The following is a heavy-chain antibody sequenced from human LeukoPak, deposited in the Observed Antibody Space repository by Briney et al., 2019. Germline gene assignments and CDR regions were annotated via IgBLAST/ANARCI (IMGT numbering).Heavy chain of an antibody. CDR1: GGSISSYY. V-gene: IGHV4-59*01. CDR2: IYYSGST. J-gene: IGHJ4*02. CDR3: ARAGYYDSSGYYYVFQFDY. Sequence: SETLSLTCTVSGGSISSYYWSWIRQPPGKGLEWIGYIYYSGSTNYNPSLKSRVTISVDTSKNQFSLKLSSVTAADTAVYYCARAGYYDSSGYYYVFQFDYWGQGTLVTVSS. D-gene: IGHD3-22*01.